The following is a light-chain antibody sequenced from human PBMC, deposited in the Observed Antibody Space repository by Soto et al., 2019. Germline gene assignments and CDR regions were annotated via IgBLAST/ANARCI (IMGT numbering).Light chain of an antibody. CDR1: KSISSW. J-gene: IGKJ1*01. CDR3: QQYNSYPWT. CDR2: DAS. Sequence: DIQMTQSPSTLSASVGDRVTITCRASKSISSWLAWYQQKPGKAPKLLIYDASSLESGVPSKLSGSGSGTEFTLTISSLQPDDFATYYCQQYNSYPWTFDQGTKVDIK. V-gene: IGKV1-5*01.